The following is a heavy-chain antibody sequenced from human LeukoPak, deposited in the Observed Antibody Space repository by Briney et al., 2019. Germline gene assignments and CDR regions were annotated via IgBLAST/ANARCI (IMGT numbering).Heavy chain of an antibody. D-gene: IGHD1-26*01. Sequence: PSQTLSLTCSVSGDSISSGIYYWSWIRQPAGKGLEWIGRIYLNGKSNHNPSLKSRVSLSIDTSKNQFSLKVTSVTAADTGIYYCAREGGGYYENWFDPWGQGTLVTVSS. V-gene: IGHV4-61*02. CDR3: AREGGGYYENWFDP. CDR2: IYLNGKS. CDR1: GDSISSGIYY. J-gene: IGHJ5*02.